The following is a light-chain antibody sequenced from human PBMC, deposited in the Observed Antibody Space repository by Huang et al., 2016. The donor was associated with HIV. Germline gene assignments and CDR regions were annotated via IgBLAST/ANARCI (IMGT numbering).Light chain of an antibody. CDR3: QQYDNLHT. J-gene: IGKJ2*01. CDR1: QDISNY. V-gene: IGKV1-33*01. CDR2: DAS. Sequence: DIQMTQSPSSLSASVGDRVTITGQASQDISNYLNWYKKKPGKAPKLLIYDASNLETGVPSRFSGSRSGTHFTFTINNLQPEDIATYYCQQYDNLHTFGQGTKLEIK.